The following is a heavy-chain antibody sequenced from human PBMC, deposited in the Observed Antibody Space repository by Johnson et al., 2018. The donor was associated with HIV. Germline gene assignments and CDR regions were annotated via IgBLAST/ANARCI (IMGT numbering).Heavy chain of an antibody. CDR3: ARGRISMKVVDLRGGGFDI. Sequence: QVQLVESGGGVVQPGRSMRLSCAASGLNFSDYSMHWVRQAPGKGLEWVAIISFDGGTKYYADSVKGQFTLSRDNSNNTLYLQMNSLRVEDTAVYLCARGRISMKVVDLRGGGFDIWGQGTKVTVSS. D-gene: IGHD3-22*01. CDR1: GLNFSDYS. CDR2: ISFDGGTK. J-gene: IGHJ3*02. V-gene: IGHV3-30*04.